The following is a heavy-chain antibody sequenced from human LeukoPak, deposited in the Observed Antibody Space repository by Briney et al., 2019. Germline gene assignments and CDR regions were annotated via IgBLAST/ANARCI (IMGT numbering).Heavy chain of an antibody. CDR3: AKRTMSAFDS. CDR2: ISGSGNGT. V-gene: IGHV3-23*01. D-gene: IGHD5-24*01. Sequence: MNWVRQXPGKGLEWLSGISGSGNGTYYADSVKGRFIISRDNSKNMVYLQMNSLTVEDTATYYCAKRTMSAFDSWGQGTLLIVSS. J-gene: IGHJ4*02.